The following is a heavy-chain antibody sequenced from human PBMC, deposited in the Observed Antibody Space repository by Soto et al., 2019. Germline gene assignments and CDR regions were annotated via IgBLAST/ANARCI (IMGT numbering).Heavy chain of an antibody. Sequence: GGSLRLSCAASGFTFSSYGMHWVRQAPGKGLEWVAVISYDGSNKYYADSVKGRFTISRDNSKNTLYLQMNSLRAEDTAVYYCAKAGVTTFGVARYWGQGTLVTVSS. CDR2: ISYDGSNK. V-gene: IGHV3-30*18. D-gene: IGHD3-3*01. CDR3: AKAGVTTFGVARY. CDR1: GFTFSSYG. J-gene: IGHJ4*02.